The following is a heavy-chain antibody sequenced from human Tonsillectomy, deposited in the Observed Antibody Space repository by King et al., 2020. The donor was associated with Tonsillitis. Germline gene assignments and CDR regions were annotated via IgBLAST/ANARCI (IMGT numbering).Heavy chain of an antibody. V-gene: IGHV6-1*01. J-gene: IGHJ4*02. CDR2: TYYRSEWFT. Sequence: VQLQQSGPGLVKPSQTLSLTCAISGDSVSSTSVAWNWLRQSPSRGLEWLGRTYYRSEWFTDYEISVKSRITINSDTSKNQFSLQLNSVTPEDTAVYYCARGRASAFDYWGQGTLVTVSS. CDR1: GDSVSSTSVA. CDR3: ARGRASAFDY.